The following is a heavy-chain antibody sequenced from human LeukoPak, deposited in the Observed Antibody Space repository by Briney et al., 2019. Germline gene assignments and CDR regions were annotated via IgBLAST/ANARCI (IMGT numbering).Heavy chain of an antibody. CDR1: GFTFSSYD. D-gene: IGHD6-25*01. Sequence: PGGSLRLSCAASGFTFSSYDMHLVRQATRKGLEWVSAIGTAGDTYYPGSVKGRFTISRENAKNSLYLQMNSLRAGDTAVYYCARGGRGDAFDIWGQGTMVTVSS. J-gene: IGHJ3*02. V-gene: IGHV3-13*01. CDR2: IGTAGDT. CDR3: ARGGRGDAFDI.